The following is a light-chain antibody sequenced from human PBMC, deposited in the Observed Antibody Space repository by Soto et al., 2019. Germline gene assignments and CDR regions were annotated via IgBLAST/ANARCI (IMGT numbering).Light chain of an antibody. Sequence: DIQMTQSPSSVSASVGDRFTITFRASQGISSWLAWYQQKPGKAPKLLIYKASSLESGVPSRFSGSGSGTDFTLTISSLQPEDFATYYCQQSYNILWTFGQGTKVDI. V-gene: IGKV1-12*01. CDR3: QQSYNILWT. J-gene: IGKJ1*01. CDR1: QGISSW. CDR2: KAS.